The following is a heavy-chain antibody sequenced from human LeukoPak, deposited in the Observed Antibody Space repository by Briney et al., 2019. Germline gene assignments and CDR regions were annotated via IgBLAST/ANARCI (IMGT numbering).Heavy chain of an antibody. CDR3: ARGCSAGTPHNWFDP. V-gene: IGHV4-59*01. D-gene: IGHD6-13*01. Sequence: ETLSLTCTGSGGSISGYYWSWIRQPPGKGLEWIGYIYYSGSTNYNPSLKSRVTISVDTSKNQFSLKLSSVTAADTAVYYCARGCSAGTPHNWFDPWGQGTLVTVSS. CDR1: GGSISGYY. CDR2: IYYSGST. J-gene: IGHJ5*02.